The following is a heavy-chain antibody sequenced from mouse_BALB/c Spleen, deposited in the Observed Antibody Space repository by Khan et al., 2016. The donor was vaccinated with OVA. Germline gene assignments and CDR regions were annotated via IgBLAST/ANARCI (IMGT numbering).Heavy chain of an antibody. CDR2: ISTSNGYI. Sequence: QVQLQQSGPEVVRPGVSVKISCKGSGYTFTDYVMHWVKPSHAKSLEWFGIISTSNGYINYNQKLKGKATMTVDKSSSPAYMVLARLTAEDSAIDCCARGGNGFDDWGQGTTLTVSA. J-gene: IGHJ2*01. V-gene: IGHV1S137*01. CDR3: ARGGNGFDD. CDR1: GYTFTDYV. D-gene: IGHD2-1*01.